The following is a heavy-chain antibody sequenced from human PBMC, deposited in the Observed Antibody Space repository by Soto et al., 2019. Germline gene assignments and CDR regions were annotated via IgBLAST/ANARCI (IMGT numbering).Heavy chain of an antibody. V-gene: IGHV4-30-2*01. CDR2: IYHSGST. J-gene: IGHJ6*02. D-gene: IGHD5-18*01. CDR1: GGSISSGGYS. Sequence: QLQLQESGSGLVKPSQTLSLTCAVSGGSISSGGYSWSWIRQPPGKGLEWIGYIYHSGSTYYNPSLKSRVTISLDRSKNQFSLKLRSVTAADTAVYYCARAWYENGYEPYYYYGMDVWGQGTTVTVSS. CDR3: ARAWYENGYEPYYYYGMDV.